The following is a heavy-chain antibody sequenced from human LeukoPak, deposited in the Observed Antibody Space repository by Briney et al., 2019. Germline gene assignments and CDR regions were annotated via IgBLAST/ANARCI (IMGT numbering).Heavy chain of an antibody. J-gene: IGHJ4*02. CDR1: GFTFSSYS. CDR2: ISSSSSYI. Sequence: GGSLRLSCAASGFTFSSYSMNWVRQAPGKGLEWVSSISSSSSYIYYADSVKGRFTISRDNAKNSLYLQMNSLRAEDTAVYYCARDSCSSTSCYFYYWGQGTLVTASS. CDR3: ARDSCSSTSCYFYY. D-gene: IGHD2-2*01. V-gene: IGHV3-21*01.